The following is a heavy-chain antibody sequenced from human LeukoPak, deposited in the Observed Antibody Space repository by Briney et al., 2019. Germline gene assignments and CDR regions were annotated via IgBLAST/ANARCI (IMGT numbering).Heavy chain of an antibody. CDR1: GGSISSYY. V-gene: IGHV4-59*01. CDR2: IYYSGST. Sequence: SETLSLTCTVSGGSISSYYWSWIRQPPGKGLEWIGYIYYSGSTNYNPSLKSRLTISVDTSKNQFSLKLSSVTAADTAVYYCARGGARYYDILTGYYTEPFDYWGQGTLVTVSS. J-gene: IGHJ4*02. CDR3: ARGGARYYDILTGYYTEPFDY. D-gene: IGHD3-9*01.